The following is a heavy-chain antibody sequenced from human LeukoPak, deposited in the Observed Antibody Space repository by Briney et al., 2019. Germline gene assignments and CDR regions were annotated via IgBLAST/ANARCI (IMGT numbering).Heavy chain of an antibody. CDR3: ARCTYTLWDAFDI. CDR2: IRYDGSNK. J-gene: IGHJ3*02. V-gene: IGHV3-30*02. CDR1: GFTFSSYG. Sequence: GSLRLSCAAPGFTFSSYGMHWVRQAPGKGLEWVAFIRYDGSNKYYADSVKGRFTISRDNAKNSLYLQMNSLRAEDTAVYYCARCTYTLWDAFDIWGQGTMVTVSS. D-gene: IGHD3-16*01.